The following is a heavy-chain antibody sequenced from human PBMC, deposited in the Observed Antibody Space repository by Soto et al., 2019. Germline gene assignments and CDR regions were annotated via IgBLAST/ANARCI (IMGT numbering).Heavy chain of an antibody. CDR3: AREEGDSSSWYFDY. CDR1: GFTFSSYA. D-gene: IGHD6-13*01. V-gene: IGHV3-30-3*01. CDR2: ISYDGSNK. Sequence: QVQLVESGGGVVQPGRSLRLSCAASGFTFSSYAMHWVRQAPGKGLEWVAVISYDGSNKYYADSVKGRFTISRDNSKNTLYLPMNSRRAKDTAVYYCAREEGDSSSWYFDYWGQGTLVTVSS. J-gene: IGHJ4*02.